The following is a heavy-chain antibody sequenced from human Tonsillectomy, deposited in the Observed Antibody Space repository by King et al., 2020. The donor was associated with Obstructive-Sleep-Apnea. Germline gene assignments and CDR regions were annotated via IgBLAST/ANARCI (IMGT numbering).Heavy chain of an antibody. CDR3: AKDKRTAGSLYFYGVDV. CDR2: ISWNSGSI. J-gene: IGHJ6*02. Sequence: VQLVESGGGLVQPGRSLRLSCAASGFTFDDYAMHWVRLAPGKGLEWVSGISWNSGSIGYAESVKGRFTISRDNAKNSLYLQMNSLRAEDTALYYCAKDKRTAGSLYFYGVDVWGQGTTVTVSS. D-gene: IGHD3-10*01. V-gene: IGHV3-9*01. CDR1: GFTFDDYA.